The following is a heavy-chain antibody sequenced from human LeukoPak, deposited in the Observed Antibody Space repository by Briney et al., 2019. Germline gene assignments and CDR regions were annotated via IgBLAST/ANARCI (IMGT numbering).Heavy chain of an antibody. D-gene: IGHD2-15*01. CDR3: AKDGAYCGGSNCYVFDS. Sequence: PGGSLRLSCAASGFTFSSYAMSWVRQAPGKGLEWVSSISGNSGSTYYADSVKGRFTISRDNSKNTVYLQMNSLRAEDTAVYYCAKDGAYCGGSNCYVFDSWGQGTLVTVSS. V-gene: IGHV3-23*01. J-gene: IGHJ4*02. CDR1: GFTFSSYA. CDR2: ISGNSGST.